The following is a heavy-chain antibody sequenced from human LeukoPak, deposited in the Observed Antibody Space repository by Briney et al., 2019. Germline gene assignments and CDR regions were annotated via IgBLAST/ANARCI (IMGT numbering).Heavy chain of an antibody. CDR2: TSDRGDYT. J-gene: IGHJ4*02. V-gene: IGHV3-23*01. CDR3: AKKAQYDGHYPLDY. Sequence: GGSLRLSCAASGFTFSSYSMSWVRQAPGKGLEWVSGTSDRGDYTYYADSVKGRFTISRDTSKNTLYLQMNSLRAEDTALYFCAKKAQYDGHYPLDYGGQGTLVTVSA. CDR1: GFTFSSYS. D-gene: IGHD4/OR15-4a*01.